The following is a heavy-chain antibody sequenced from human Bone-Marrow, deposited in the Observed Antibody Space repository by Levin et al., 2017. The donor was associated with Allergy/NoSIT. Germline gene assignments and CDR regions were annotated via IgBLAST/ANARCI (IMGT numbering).Heavy chain of an antibody. CDR3: ARSMRAVPGTEGAYDS. D-gene: IGHD6-19*01. CDR1: PGVSFNTYA. V-gene: IGHV1-69*13. Sequence: VASVKVSCKGSPGVSFNTYALNWVRQAPGQGLEWMAGILPFVDSADYAPRFQGRLTITADESTATAYMELNGLRFDDTAVYYCARSMRAVPGTEGAYDSWGQGTKVTVSS. CDR2: ILPFVDSA. J-gene: IGHJ3*02.